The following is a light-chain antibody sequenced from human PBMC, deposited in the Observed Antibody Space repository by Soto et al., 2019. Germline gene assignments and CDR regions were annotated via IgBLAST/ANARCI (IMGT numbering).Light chain of an antibody. CDR2: DAS. CDR1: QSISSY. V-gene: IGKV1-39*01. J-gene: IGKJ2*01. CDR3: QQSYSTLFT. Sequence: DIQMTQSPSSLSASVGDRVTITCRASQSISSYLNWYQQKPGKAPKLLIYDASSLQSGVPSRFSGSGSGTDFTLTISSLQPEDFASYYCQQSYSTLFTFGQGTKLELK.